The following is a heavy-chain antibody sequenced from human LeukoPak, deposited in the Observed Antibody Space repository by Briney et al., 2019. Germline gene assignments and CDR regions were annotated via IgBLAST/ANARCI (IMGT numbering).Heavy chain of an antibody. CDR2: IYPGDSDT. D-gene: IGHD3-22*01. CDR3: ARQLSYDSSGYPVRYFDY. CDR1: GYSFTSYW. Sequence: GESLQISCKGSGYSFTSYWIGWVRPLPGKGLEWMGIIYPGDSDTRYSPSFQGQVTISADKSISTAYLQWSSLKASDTAMYYCARQLSYDSSGYPVRYFDYWGQGTLVTVSS. V-gene: IGHV5-51*01. J-gene: IGHJ4*02.